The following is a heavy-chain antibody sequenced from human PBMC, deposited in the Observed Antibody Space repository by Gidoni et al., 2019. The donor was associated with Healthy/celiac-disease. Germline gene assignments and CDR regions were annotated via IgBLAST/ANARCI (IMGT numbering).Heavy chain of an antibody. CDR2: ISSSSSYI. D-gene: IGHD2-2*01. V-gene: IGHV3-21*01. CDR3: ASKRYQYYYYGMDV. CDR1: GFTFSSYS. J-gene: IGHJ6*02. Sequence: EVQLVESGGGLVKPGGSLRLSCAASGFTFSSYSMNWVRQAPGKGLEWVSSISSSSSYIYYADSVKGRFTISRDNAKNSLYLQMNSLRAEDTAVYYCASKRYQYYYYGMDVWGQGTTVTVSS.